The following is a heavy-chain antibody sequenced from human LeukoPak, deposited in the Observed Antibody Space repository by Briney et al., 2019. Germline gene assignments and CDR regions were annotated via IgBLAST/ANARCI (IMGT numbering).Heavy chain of an antibody. D-gene: IGHD2-15*01. V-gene: IGHV1-2*02. J-gene: IGHJ4*02. CDR3: ARDGCSGGSCYSDY. CDR1: GYTFTGYY. Sequence: ASAKVSCKASGYTFTGYYMHWVRQAPGQGLEWMGWINPNSGGTNYAQKFQGRVTMTRDTSISTAYMELSRLRSDDTAVYYCARDGCSGGSCYSDYWGQGTLVTVSS. CDR2: INPNSGGT.